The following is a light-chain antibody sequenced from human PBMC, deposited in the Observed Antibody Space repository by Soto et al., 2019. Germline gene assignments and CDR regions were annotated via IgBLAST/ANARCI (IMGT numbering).Light chain of an antibody. Sequence: SVLSQPASVSGSRGQSITISCTGTSSDVGAYNYVSWYQHHPGKAPQPMIYEVSNRPSGVSNRFSGSKSGNTASLTISGLQAEDEADYYCCSYTGSDSYVIFGGGT. CDR1: SSDVGAYNY. CDR3: CSYTGSDSYVI. CDR2: EVS. J-gene: IGLJ2*01. V-gene: IGLV2-14*01.